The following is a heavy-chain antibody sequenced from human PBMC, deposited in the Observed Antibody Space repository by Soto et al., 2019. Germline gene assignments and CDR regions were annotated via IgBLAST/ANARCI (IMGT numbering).Heavy chain of an antibody. D-gene: IGHD5-12*01. CDR2: IYKSGAT. J-gene: IGHJ4*02. V-gene: IGHV4-4*02. Sequence: QVQLQESGPGLVKPLGTLSLTCDVAGGSISSTNWWAWVRPASGKGLEWIGEIYKSGATTYNPSLEIRITISVDKSQNQFSLKRTSVAAADTAFYYCASGYSGYDYRVDYWGQGTLVTVSS. CDR3: ASGYSGYDYRVDY. CDR1: GGSISSTNW.